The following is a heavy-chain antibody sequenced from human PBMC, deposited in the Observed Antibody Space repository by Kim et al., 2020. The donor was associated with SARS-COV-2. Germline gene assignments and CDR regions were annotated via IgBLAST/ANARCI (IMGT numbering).Heavy chain of an antibody. CDR3: VTALGSDAFDI. D-gene: IGHD2-21*02. V-gene: IGHV3-23*01. J-gene: IGHJ3*02. CDR2: ISGSGGST. CDR1: GFTFSSYA. Sequence: GGSLRLSCAASGFTFSSYAMSWVRQAPGKGLEWVSAISGSGGSTYYADSVKGRFTISRDNSKNTLYLQMNSLRAEDTAVYRVVTALGSDAFDIWGQGTMVTVSS.